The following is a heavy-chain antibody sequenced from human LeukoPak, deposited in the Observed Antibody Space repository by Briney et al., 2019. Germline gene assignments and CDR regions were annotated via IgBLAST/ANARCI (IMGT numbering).Heavy chain of an antibody. CDR1: GYTFTSYD. D-gene: IGHD2-21*02. V-gene: IGHV1-8*01. CDR3: ALPPIKLAYCDGDCYSSSQYWFDP. J-gene: IGHJ5*02. CDR2: MNPNSGNT. Sequence: ASVKVSCKASGYTFTSYDINWVRQATGQGLEWMGWMNPNSGNTGYAQKFQGRVTMTRNTSISTAYMELSSLRSEDTAVYYCALPPIKLAYCDGDCYSSSQYWFDPWGQGTLVTVSS.